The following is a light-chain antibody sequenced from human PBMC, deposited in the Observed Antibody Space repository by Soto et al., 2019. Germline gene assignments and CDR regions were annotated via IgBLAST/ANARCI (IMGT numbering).Light chain of an antibody. CDR1: SSDVGAYNY. Sequence: QSVLTQPASVSGSLGQSITISCTGTSSDVGAYNYVSWYQQQPGKAPKLMISEVSNRPSGVSNRFSGPKSGNTAPLIISGLQAEDEADYYCCSFTSITTYVFGTGTKVTVL. J-gene: IGLJ1*01. V-gene: IGLV2-14*01. CDR3: CSFTSITTYV. CDR2: EVS.